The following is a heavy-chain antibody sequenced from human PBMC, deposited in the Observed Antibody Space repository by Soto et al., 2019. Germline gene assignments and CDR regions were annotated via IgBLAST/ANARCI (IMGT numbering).Heavy chain of an antibody. CDR3: ARDHRGRLMGYYYYMDV. J-gene: IGHJ6*03. D-gene: IGHD1-26*01. V-gene: IGHV3-66*01. CDR2: IYSGGST. Sequence: GGSLRLSCAASGFTVSSNYMSWVRQAPGKGLEWVSVIYSGGSTYYADSVKGRFTISRDNSKNTLYLQMNSLRAEDTAVYYCARDHRGRLMGYYYYMDVWGKGTTVTVSS. CDR1: GFTVSSNY.